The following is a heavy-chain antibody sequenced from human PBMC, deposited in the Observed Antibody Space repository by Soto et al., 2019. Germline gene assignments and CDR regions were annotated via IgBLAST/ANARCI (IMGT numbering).Heavy chain of an antibody. CDR1: GVSIGSSSFY. V-gene: IGHV4-39*07. CDR2: IYNSEST. Sequence: SETLSLTCTVSGVSIGSSSFYWGWIRQPPGKGLEWIGSIYNSESTYYNPSLKSRVTISVDRSKNQFSLKLSSVTAADTAVYYCARVSGPWGQGTLVTVSS. J-gene: IGHJ5*02. CDR3: ARVSGP.